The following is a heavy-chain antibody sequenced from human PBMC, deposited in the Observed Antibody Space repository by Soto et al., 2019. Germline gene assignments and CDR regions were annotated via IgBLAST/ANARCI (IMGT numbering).Heavy chain of an antibody. CDR2: IWYDGSNK. J-gene: IGHJ4*02. CDR3: ARSDLSTVTTPDFDY. V-gene: IGHV3-33*01. D-gene: IGHD4-17*01. CDR1: GFTFSSYG. Sequence: QVQLVESGGGVVQPGRSLRLSCAASGFTFSSYGMHWVRQAPGKGLEWVAVIWYDGSNKYYADSVKGRFTISRDNSKNTLYLQRNSLRAEDTAVYYCARSDLSTVTTPDFDYWGQGTLVTVSS.